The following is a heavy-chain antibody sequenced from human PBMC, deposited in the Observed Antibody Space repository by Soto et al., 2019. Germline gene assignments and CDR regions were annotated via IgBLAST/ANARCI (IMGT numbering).Heavy chain of an antibody. CDR1: GFSLSTSGMC. CDR2: IDWDDDK. J-gene: IGHJ6*02. Sequence: SGPTLVNPTQTLTLTCTFSGFSLSTSGMCVSWIRQPPGKALEWLALIDWDDDKYYSTSLKTRLTISKDTSKNQVALTMTNMDPVDTATYYCARQFRHYYYYGMDVWGQGTTVTVSS. CDR3: ARQFRHYYYYGMDV. V-gene: IGHV2-70*01.